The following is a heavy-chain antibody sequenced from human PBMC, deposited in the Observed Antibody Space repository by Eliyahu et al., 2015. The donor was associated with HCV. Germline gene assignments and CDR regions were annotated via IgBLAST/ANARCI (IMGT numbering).Heavy chain of an antibody. D-gene: IGHD3-10*01. J-gene: IGHJ5*02. CDR1: GFXXXXYX. CDR2: IWYDGSNK. V-gene: IGHV3-33*01. Sequence: QVQLVESGGGVVQPGRSLRLXCAASGFXXXXYXMXWVRRAPGKGLEWVAVIWYDGSNKYYADSVKGRFTISRDNSKNTLYLQMNSLRAEDTAVYYCARGGLWFGESHDNWFDPWGQGTLVTVSS. CDR3: ARGGLWFGESHDNWFDP.